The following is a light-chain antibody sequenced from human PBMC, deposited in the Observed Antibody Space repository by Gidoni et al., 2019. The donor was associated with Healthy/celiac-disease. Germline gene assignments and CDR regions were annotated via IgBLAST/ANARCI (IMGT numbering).Light chain of an antibody. CDR3: HQYGSSQGT. J-gene: IGKJ1*01. CDR1: QSVSSSY. Sequence: DIVLTQSPGTLSLSPGERATLSCRASQSVSSSYLAWYQQKPGQAPRLLIYGASSRATGIPDRFSGSGSGTDFTLTISRLEPEDFAVYYCHQYGSSQGTFGQGTKVEIK. CDR2: GAS. V-gene: IGKV3-20*01.